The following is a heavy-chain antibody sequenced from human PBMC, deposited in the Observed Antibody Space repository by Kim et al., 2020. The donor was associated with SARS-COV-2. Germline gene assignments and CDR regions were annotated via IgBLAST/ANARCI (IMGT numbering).Heavy chain of an antibody. CDR3: ARPSVGAMGVYYGMDV. Sequence: SLKSRVTLSVDTSKNQFSLKLSSVTAADTAVYYCARPSVGAMGVYYGMDVWGQGTTVTVSS. J-gene: IGHJ6*02. D-gene: IGHD1-26*01. V-gene: IGHV4-39*01.